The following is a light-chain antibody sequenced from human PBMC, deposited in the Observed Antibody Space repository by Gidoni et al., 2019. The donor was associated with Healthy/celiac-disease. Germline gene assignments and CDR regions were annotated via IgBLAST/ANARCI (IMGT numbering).Light chain of an antibody. J-gene: IGKJ1*01. Sequence: IVLTQSPGTLCLSPGERATLSCRASQSVRSSYLAWYKEKPGQAPRPLIYGASSRATGIPERFSGSGSGTDFTLTISSLEPEDFAVYYCQQYGRSPMTFGQGTKVEIK. CDR3: QQYGRSPMT. CDR1: QSVRSSY. CDR2: GAS. V-gene: IGKV3-20*01.